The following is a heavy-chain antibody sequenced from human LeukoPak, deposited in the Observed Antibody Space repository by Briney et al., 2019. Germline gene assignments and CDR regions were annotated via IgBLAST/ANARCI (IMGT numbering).Heavy chain of an antibody. J-gene: IGHJ4*01. V-gene: IGHV3-30*04. CDR3: ARDGEDIVVVPAAQAPDY. Sequence: GRSLRLSCAASGFTFSSYAMHWVRQAPGKGLEWVAVISYDGSNKYYADSAKGRFTISRDNSKNTLYLQMISLRAEDTAVYYCARDGEDIVVVPAAQAPDYWGDGTLVTVSS. D-gene: IGHD2-2*01. CDR2: ISYDGSNK. CDR1: GFTFSSYA.